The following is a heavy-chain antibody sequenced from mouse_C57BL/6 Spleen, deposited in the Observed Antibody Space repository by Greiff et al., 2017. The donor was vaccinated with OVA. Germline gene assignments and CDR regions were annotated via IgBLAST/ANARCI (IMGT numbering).Heavy chain of an antibody. D-gene: IGHD4-1*01. Sequence: VQLQQSGPVLVKPGASVKMSCKASGYTFTDYYMNWVKQSHGKSLEWIGVINPYNGGTSYNQKFKGKATLTVDKSSSTAYMELNSLTSEDSAVYYCASGWDDDYYAMDYWGQGTSVTVSS. CDR1: GYTFTDYY. CDR2: INPYNGGT. J-gene: IGHJ4*01. V-gene: IGHV1-19*01. CDR3: ASGWDDDYYAMDY.